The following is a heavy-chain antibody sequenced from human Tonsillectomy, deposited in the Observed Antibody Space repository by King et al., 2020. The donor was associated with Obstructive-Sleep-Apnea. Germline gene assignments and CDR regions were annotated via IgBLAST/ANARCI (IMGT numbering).Heavy chain of an antibody. CDR1: GFTFSNHA. CDR2: ISYDGSDK. V-gene: IGHV3-30-3*01. D-gene: IGHD1-26*01. CDR3: ARVAEPPPVGALSYGDACAI. Sequence: VQLVESGGGAVRPGRSLRLSCVASGFTFSNHAMHWVRQAPGKGLEWVTVISYDGSDKYFADSVKGRFTISRDNSKNTVYLQMNSLRPEDTAVYYCARVAEPPPVGALSYGDACAIWGQGTLAPVSS. J-gene: IGHJ3*02.